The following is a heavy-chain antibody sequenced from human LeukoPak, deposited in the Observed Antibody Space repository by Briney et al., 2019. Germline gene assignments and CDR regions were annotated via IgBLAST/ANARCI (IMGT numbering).Heavy chain of an antibody. J-gene: IGHJ3*02. D-gene: IGHD2-2*01. CDR1: GGSISSYY. Sequence: SETLSLTCTVSGGSISSYYWSWIRQPPAKGLEWIGYIYYSGSTNYNPSLKSRVTISVDTSKNQFSLKLSSVTAADTAVYYCARDECSSTSCYGAFDIWGQGTMVTVSS. CDR2: IYYSGST. V-gene: IGHV4-59*01. CDR3: ARDECSSTSCYGAFDI.